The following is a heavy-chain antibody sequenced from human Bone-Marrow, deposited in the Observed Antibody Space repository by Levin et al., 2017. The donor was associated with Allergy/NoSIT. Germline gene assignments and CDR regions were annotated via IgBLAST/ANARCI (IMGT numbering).Heavy chain of an antibody. CDR2: ISYDGSNK. J-gene: IGHJ2*01. D-gene: IGHD3-10*01. CDR1: GFTFSSYG. Sequence: GESLKISCAASGFTFSSYGMHWVRQAPGKGLEWVAVISYDGSNKYYADSVKGRFTISRDNSKNTLYLQMNSLSAEDTAVYYCAKTPSGVWFGELLSQYWYFDLWGRGTLVTVSS. CDR3: AKTPSGVWFGELLSQYWYFDL. V-gene: IGHV3-30*18.